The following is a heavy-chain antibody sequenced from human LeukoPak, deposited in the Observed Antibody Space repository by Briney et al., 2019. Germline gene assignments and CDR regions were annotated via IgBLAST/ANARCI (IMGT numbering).Heavy chain of an antibody. CDR3: ARGTYGGNSITSFDY. J-gene: IGHJ4*02. D-gene: IGHD4-23*01. CDR1: GGSISSYY. V-gene: IGHV4-59*01. Sequence: PSETLSLTCTVSGGSISSYYWSWIRQPPGKGLEWIGYIYYSGSTNCNPSLKSRVTISVDTSKNQFSLKLSSVTAADTAVYYCARGTYGGNSITSFDYWGQGTLVTVSS. CDR2: IYYSGST.